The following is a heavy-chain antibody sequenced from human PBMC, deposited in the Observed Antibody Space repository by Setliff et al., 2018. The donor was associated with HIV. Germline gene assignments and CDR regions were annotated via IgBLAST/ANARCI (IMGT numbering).Heavy chain of an antibody. CDR2: IYSDGST. V-gene: IGHV3-66*02. J-gene: IGHJ4*02. D-gene: IGHD2-15*01. CDR1: GFTVSSSY. Sequence: GGSLRLSCEASGFTVSSSYMAWVRQAPGKGLEWVSTIYSDGSTYHRDSVKGRFTLSRDNSKNTLYLQMNSLRPDDTAVYYCASDWLDYRILDHWGQGTLVTVSS. CDR3: ASDWLDYRILDH.